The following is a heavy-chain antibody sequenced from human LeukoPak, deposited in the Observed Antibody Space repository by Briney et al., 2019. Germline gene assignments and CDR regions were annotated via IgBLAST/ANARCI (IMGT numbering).Heavy chain of an antibody. Sequence: EASVKVSCKASGYTLTSYDINRVRQATGQGLEWMGWMNPNSGRTGYAQNFQGRITITRNTSISTAYMELSSLRSEDTAVYYCTRETSSRYFDYWGQGTLVTVSS. CDR1: GYTLTSYD. V-gene: IGHV1-8*01. CDR3: TRETSSRYFDY. J-gene: IGHJ4*02. CDR2: MNPNSGRT.